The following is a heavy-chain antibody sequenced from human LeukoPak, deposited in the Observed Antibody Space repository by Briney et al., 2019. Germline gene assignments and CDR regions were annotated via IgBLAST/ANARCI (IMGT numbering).Heavy chain of an antibody. J-gene: IGHJ4*02. CDR2: IKQDGSEK. D-gene: IGHD3-16*02. Sequence: GGSLRLSCAASGFTFSSYWMSWVRQAPGKGLEWVANIKQDGSEKYYVDSVKGRFTNSRDNAKNSLYLQMNSLRAEDTAVYYCARRAYVWGSYRYYYFDYWGQGTLVTVSS. V-gene: IGHV3-7*01. CDR3: ARRAYVWGSYRYYYFDY. CDR1: GFTFSSYW.